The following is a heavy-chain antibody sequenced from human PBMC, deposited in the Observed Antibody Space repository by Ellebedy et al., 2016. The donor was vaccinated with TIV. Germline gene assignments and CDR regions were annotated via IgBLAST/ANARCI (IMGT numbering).Heavy chain of an antibody. V-gene: IGHV4-39*01. CDR2: IFYNGRA. J-gene: IGHJ4*02. CDR3: VRHVYSSLTDY. CDR1: GGSISTISYY. D-gene: IGHD6-6*01. Sequence: GSLRLXXTVSGGSISTISYYWGWIRQPPGKGLEWIGNIFYNGRAYSNPSLKSRVTISVDTSKNQFSLNLASVTAADTGVYYCVRHVYSSLTDYWGQGTLVTVSS.